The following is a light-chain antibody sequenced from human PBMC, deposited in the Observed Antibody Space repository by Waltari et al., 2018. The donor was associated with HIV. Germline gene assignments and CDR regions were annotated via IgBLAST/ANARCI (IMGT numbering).Light chain of an antibody. V-gene: IGKV3-11*01. CDR3: QQRSSWPLT. Sequence: EIVLTQSPATLSLSPGERATLFCRASQSVSSYLAWYKQKPGQAPTLVIYDASSRATGIPARFSGSGSGTDFTLTISRLEPEDFAVYYCQQRSSWPLTFGGGTKVEIK. J-gene: IGKJ4*01. CDR1: QSVSSY. CDR2: DAS.